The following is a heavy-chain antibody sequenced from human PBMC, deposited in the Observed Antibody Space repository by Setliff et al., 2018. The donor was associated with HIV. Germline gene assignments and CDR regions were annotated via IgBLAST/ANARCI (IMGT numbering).Heavy chain of an antibody. Sequence: SETLSLTCAVHGGSFSDYYWTWIRQPPGKGLEWIGEIKHGGSTNYNPSLKSRVSISVDTSKNQFSLKLTSVTAADTAVYYCVKAVAAPSWFDPWGQGTLVTVSS. J-gene: IGHJ5*02. D-gene: IGHD2-15*01. CDR3: VKAVAAPSWFDP. V-gene: IGHV4-34*01. CDR1: GGSFSDYY. CDR2: IKHGGST.